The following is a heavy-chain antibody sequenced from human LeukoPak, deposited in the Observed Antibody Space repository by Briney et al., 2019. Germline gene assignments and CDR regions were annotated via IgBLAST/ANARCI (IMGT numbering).Heavy chain of an antibody. Sequence: ASVKVSCKASGYTFTSYDINWVRQATGQGLGWMGWMNPNSGNTGYAQKFQGRVTITRNTSISTAYMELSSLRSEDTAVYYCARAPAYYDILTGYYPNWFDPWGQGTLVTVSS. CDR3: ARAPAYYDILTGYYPNWFDP. CDR2: MNPNSGNT. D-gene: IGHD3-9*01. J-gene: IGHJ5*02. V-gene: IGHV1-8*03. CDR1: GYTFTSYD.